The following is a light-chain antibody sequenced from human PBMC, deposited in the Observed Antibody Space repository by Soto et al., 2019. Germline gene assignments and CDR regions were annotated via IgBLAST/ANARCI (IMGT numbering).Light chain of an antibody. V-gene: IGLV2-14*01. CDR3: TSYTITSPYV. CDR1: SSDIGRYNI. CDR2: EAT. Sequence: QSVLTQPASMSGSPGQSITISCTGTSSDIGRYNIVSWYQHHPGKAPKLIIYEATKRPSGVSYRFSGSKSGNTASLTISGLQAEDEADYYCTSYTITSPYVFGTGTKVTVL. J-gene: IGLJ1*01.